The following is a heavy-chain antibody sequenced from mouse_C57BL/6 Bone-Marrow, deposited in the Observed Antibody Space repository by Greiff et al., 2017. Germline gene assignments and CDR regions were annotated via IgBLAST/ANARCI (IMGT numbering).Heavy chain of an antibody. D-gene: IGHD2-4*01. J-gene: IGHJ4*01. CDR2: ISSGSSTI. CDR3: ARTGNYDYFYAMDY. Sequence: EVKLQESGGGLVKPGGSLKLSCAASGFTFSDYGMHWVRQAPEKGLEWVAYISSGSSTIYYADTVKGRFTISRDNAKNTLFLQMTSLRSEDMAMYYCARTGNYDYFYAMDYWGQGTSVTVSS. CDR1: GFTFSDYG. V-gene: IGHV5-17*01.